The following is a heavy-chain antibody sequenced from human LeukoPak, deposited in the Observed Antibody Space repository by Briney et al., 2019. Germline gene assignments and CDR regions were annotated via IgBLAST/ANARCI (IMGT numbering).Heavy chain of an antibody. J-gene: IGHJ4*02. Sequence: ASVKVSCKASGYTFTGYYMHWVRQAPGQGLEWMGRINPNSGGTNYAQKFQGRVTMTRDTSISTAYMELSRLRSDDTAVYYCARAARGSSSFDYWGQGTLVTVSS. CDR1: GYTFTGYY. CDR3: ARAARGSSSFDY. V-gene: IGHV1-2*06. D-gene: IGHD6-13*01. CDR2: INPNSGGT.